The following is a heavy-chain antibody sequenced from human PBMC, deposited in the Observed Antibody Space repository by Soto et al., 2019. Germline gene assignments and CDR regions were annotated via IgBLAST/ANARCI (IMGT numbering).Heavy chain of an antibody. CDR2: IKEDGSKQ. CDR1: GFTFSNYW. D-gene: IGHD1-7*01. J-gene: IGHJ4*02. Sequence: PGGSLRLSCAASGFTFSNYWMNWVRQAPGKGLEWVGNIKEDGSKQGYVDSVRGRFTISRDNAKNSLYLQINSLRAEDTAVYYCARGTRNPGLDNWGQGTLVNVSS. CDR3: ARGTRNPGLDN. V-gene: IGHV3-7*03.